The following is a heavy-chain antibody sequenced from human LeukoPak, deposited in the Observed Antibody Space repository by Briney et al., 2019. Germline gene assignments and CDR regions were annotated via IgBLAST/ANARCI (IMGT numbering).Heavy chain of an antibody. Sequence: SQALSLTCAISGDSVSSNSAAWNWIRQSPSRGLEWLGRTYYRSKWYNDHAVSVKSRITINPDTSKNQFSLQLNSVTPEDTAVYYCARDCGSSWYGGVCYWGQGTLVTVSS. D-gene: IGHD6-13*01. CDR3: ARDCGSSWYGGVCY. J-gene: IGHJ4*02. CDR2: TYYRSKWYN. V-gene: IGHV6-1*01. CDR1: GDSVSSNSAA.